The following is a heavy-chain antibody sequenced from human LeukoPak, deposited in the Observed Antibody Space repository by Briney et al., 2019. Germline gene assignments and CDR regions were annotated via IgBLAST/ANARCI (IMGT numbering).Heavy chain of an antibody. V-gene: IGHV1-18*04. CDR2: ISAYNGNT. D-gene: IGHD3-22*01. Sequence: GASVKVSCKASGYTFTGYYMHWVRQAPGQGLEWMGWISAYNGNTNYAQKLQGRVTMTTDTSTSTAYMELRSLRSDDTAVYYCAREYYYDSSGYYYPFDYWGQGTLVTVSS. CDR3: AREYYYDSSGYYYPFDY. J-gene: IGHJ4*02. CDR1: GYTFTGYY.